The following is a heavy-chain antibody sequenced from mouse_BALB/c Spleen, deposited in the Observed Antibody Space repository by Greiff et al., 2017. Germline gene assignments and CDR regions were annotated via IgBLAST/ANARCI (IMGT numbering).Heavy chain of an antibody. Sequence: LVKPGASVKISCKASGYSFTGYYMHWVKQSHGKSLEWIGDISCYNGATSYNQKFKGKATFTVDTSSSTAYMQVNSLTSEDSAVYYCARGRDYWYFAVWGAGTTVTVSA. CDR1: GYSFTGYY. J-gene: IGHJ1*01. V-gene: IGHV1S34*01. CDR2: ISCYNGAT. CDR3: ARGRDYWYFAV.